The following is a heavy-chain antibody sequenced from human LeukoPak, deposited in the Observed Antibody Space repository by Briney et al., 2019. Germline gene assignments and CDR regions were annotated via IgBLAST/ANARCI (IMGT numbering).Heavy chain of an antibody. J-gene: IGHJ3*02. CDR2: IYYSGST. CDR1: GGSISSGGYY. V-gene: IGHV4-31*03. Sequence: SGSLSLTCTVSGGSISSGGYYWSWLRQHPGKGLEWFGYIYYSGSTYYNPSLKSRATISVDTSKNQFSLKLSSVTAADTAVYYCARETAAAGAFDIWGQGTMVTVSS. D-gene: IGHD6-13*01. CDR3: ARETAAAGAFDI.